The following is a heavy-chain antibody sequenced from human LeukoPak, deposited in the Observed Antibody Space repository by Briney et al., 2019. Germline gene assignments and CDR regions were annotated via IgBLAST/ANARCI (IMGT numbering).Heavy chain of an antibody. CDR2: IKQDGSEK. CDR3: ARDLRYSNYVRRYYYYYMDV. CDR1: GFTFSSYG. D-gene: IGHD4-11*01. J-gene: IGHJ6*03. V-gene: IGHV3-7*01. Sequence: GGSLRLSCAASGFTFSSYGMHWVRQAPGKGLEWVANIKQDGSEKYYVDSVKGRFTISRDNAKNSLYLQMNSLRAEDTAVYYCARDLRYSNYVRRYYYYYMDVWGKGTTVTVSS.